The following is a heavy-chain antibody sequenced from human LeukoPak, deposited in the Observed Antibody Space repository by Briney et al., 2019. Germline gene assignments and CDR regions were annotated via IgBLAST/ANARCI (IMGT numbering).Heavy chain of an antibody. CDR2: IYYSGST. Sequence: SQTLSLTCTVSGGSISSGGYSWSWIRQHPGKGLEWIGYIYYSGSTYYNPSLKSRVTISVDTSKNQFSLKLSSVTAADTAVYYCAREDSSDDAFDIWGQGTMVTVSS. J-gene: IGHJ3*02. V-gene: IGHV4-31*03. CDR3: AREDSSDDAFDI. CDR1: GGSISSGGYS. D-gene: IGHD3-22*01.